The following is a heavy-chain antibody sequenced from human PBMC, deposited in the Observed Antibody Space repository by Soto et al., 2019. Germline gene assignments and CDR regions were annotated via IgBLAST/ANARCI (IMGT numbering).Heavy chain of an antibody. CDR1: GFTFSDYY. D-gene: IGHD3-22*01. CDR2: ISSSSSYT. J-gene: IGHJ3*02. V-gene: IGHV3-11*05. Sequence: GGSLRLSCAASGFTFSDYYMSWIRQAPGKGLEWVSYISSSSSYTNYADSVKGRFTISRDNAKNSLYLQMNSLRAEDTAVYYCARVGYYYDSSGYNHDAFYIWGQGTMVTVSS. CDR3: ARVGYYYDSSGYNHDAFYI.